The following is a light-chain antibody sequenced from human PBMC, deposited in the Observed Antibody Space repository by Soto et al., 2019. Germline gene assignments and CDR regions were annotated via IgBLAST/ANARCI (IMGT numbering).Light chain of an antibody. CDR3: QQYGSSPPYT. Sequence: VLTQSPGTLSLSPGERATLSCRASQSVSNKYLAWYQQKPGQAPRLLSFGSSDRATGIPDRFSGSGSGTDFTLTISRLEPEYFAVYYCQQYGSSPPYTVGQGTKLEIK. J-gene: IGKJ2*01. CDR2: GSS. CDR1: QSVSNKY. V-gene: IGKV3-20*01.